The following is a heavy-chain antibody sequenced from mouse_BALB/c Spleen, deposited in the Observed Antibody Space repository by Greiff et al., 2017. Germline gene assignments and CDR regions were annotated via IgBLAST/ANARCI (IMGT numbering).Heavy chain of an antibody. CDR3: ARWDGYGSWFAY. CDR2: ISYSGST. Sequence: EVQLQESGPGLVKPSQSLSLTCTVTGYSITSDYAWNWIRQFPGNKLEWMGYISYSGSTSYNPSLKSRISITRDTSKNQFFLQLNSVTTEDTATYYCARWDGYGSWFAYWGQGTLVTVSA. CDR1: GYSITSDYA. J-gene: IGHJ3*01. V-gene: IGHV3-2*02. D-gene: IGHD2-2*01.